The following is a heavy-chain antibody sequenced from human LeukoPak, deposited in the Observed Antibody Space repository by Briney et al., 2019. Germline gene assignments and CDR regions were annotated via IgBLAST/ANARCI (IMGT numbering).Heavy chain of an antibody. V-gene: IGHV1-2*02. Sequence: ASVKVSCKASGYTFTGYYMHWVRQAPGRGLEWMGWINPNSGGTNYAQKFQGRVTMTTDTSTSTAYMELRSLRSDDTAVYYCVRDNDYVPAYWGQGTLVTVSS. CDR2: INPNSGGT. CDR3: VRDNDYVPAY. D-gene: IGHD4-17*01. CDR1: GYTFTGYY. J-gene: IGHJ4*02.